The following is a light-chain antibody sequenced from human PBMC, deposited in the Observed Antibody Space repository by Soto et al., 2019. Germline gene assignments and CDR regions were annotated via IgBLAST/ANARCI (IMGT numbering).Light chain of an antibody. Sequence: DIQMTQSPSSLSASVGDRVTITCQASQDINNYLNWYQQKTGEAPKLLIYDASDLETGVPSRFSGSGSGTDFTFTISGLQPEDVATYYCQQSDNLFPLTFGQGTRLEIK. CDR1: QDINNY. CDR2: DAS. CDR3: QQSDNLFPLT. J-gene: IGKJ5*01. V-gene: IGKV1-33*01.